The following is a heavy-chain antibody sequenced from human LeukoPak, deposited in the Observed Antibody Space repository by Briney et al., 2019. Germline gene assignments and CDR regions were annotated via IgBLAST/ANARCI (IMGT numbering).Heavy chain of an antibody. CDR1: GGTFSSYA. V-gene: IGHV1-69*13. D-gene: IGHD2-21*02. Sequence: SVTVSCKSSGGTFSSYAISWVRQAPGQGLKWMGGIIPIFGTANYAQKFQGRVTITADESTSTAYMELSSLRSEDTAVYYCARAWGRSYCGGDCYYDAFDIWGQGTMVTVSS. CDR3: ARAWGRSYCGGDCYYDAFDI. CDR2: IIPIFGTA. J-gene: IGHJ3*02.